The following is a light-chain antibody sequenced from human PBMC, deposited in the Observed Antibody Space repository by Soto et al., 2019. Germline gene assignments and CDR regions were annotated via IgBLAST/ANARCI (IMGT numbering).Light chain of an antibody. V-gene: IGKV1-5*02. CDR1: QSISTW. J-gene: IGKJ2*01. Sequence: IQMTQSASTLSASVGHRVTIICRASQSISTWLAWFQQKPGKAPDLLIYDASSLESGVPSRFSGSGSGTEFNLTISSLQTDDFATYYCQHYNSYPYTFGQGTKVDIK. CDR2: DAS. CDR3: QHYNSYPYT.